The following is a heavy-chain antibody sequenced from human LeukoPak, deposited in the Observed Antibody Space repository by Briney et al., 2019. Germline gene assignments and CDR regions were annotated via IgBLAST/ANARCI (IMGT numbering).Heavy chain of an antibody. CDR1: GGSISSYY. D-gene: IGHD2-15*01. Sequence: SETLSLTCTVSGGSISSYYWSWIRQPPGKGLEWIGYINYSGSTHYKPSLKSRVTISVDTSKNQFSLKLSSVTAADTALYYCAREGRQDDGYFDHWGQGALVTVSP. V-gene: IGHV4-59*01. CDR3: AREGRQDDGYFDH. J-gene: IGHJ4*02. CDR2: INYSGST.